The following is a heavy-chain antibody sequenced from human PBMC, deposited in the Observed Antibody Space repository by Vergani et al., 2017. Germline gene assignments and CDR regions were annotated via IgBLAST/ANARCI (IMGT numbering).Heavy chain of an antibody. J-gene: IGHJ6*03. Sequence: EVQLLESRGGLVQPGGSLRLSCAASGFTVSSYAMSWVRQASGKGPEWVSAISGSGGSTYYADSVKGRFTISRDNSKNTLYLQMNSLRAEDTAVYYCATVGVPAAEISLGYYYYYMDVWGKGTTVTVSS. CDR3: ATVGVPAAEISLGYYYYYMDV. D-gene: IGHD2-2*01. CDR2: ISGSGGST. CDR1: GFTVSSYA. V-gene: IGHV3-23*01.